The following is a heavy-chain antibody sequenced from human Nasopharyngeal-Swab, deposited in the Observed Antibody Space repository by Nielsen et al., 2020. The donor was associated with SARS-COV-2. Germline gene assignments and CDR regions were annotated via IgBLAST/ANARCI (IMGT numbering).Heavy chain of an antibody. D-gene: IGHD3-3*01. CDR2: ISSSSSYI. Sequence: GESLKISWAASGFNFKNYNHNRGRQAPGKGREGVSSISSSSSYIYYADSVKGRFTISRDNAKNSLYLQMNSLRAEDTAVYYCARDGLDYDFWSAYFMDVWGQGTTVTVSS. CDR3: ARDGLDYDFWSAYFMDV. J-gene: IGHJ6*02. CDR1: GFNFKNYN. V-gene: IGHV3-21*01.